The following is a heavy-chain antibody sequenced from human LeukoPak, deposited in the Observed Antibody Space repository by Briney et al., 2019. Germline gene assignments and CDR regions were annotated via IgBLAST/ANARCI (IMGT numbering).Heavy chain of an antibody. CDR3: ARGSRRFDP. D-gene: IGHD1-14*01. CDR2: INHSGST. J-gene: IGHJ5*02. Sequence: PSETLSLTCAVYGGSFSGYYWSWIRQPPGKGPEWIGEINHSGSTNYNPSLKSRVTISVDTSKNQFSLKLSSVTAADTAVYYCARGSRRFDPWGQGTLVTVSS. CDR1: GGSFSGYY. V-gene: IGHV4-34*01.